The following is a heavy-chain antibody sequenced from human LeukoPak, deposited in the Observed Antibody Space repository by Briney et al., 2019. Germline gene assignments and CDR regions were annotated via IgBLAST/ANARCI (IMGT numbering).Heavy chain of an antibody. J-gene: IGHJ3*02. CDR1: GFTVTDNY. Sequence: GGSLRLSCAASGFTVTDNYMNWVRQAPGKGLEWVSSISSSSSYIYYADSVKGRFTISRDNAKNSLYLQMNSLRAEDTAVYYCARDGAFDIWGQGTTVTVSS. CDR3: ARDGAFDI. CDR2: ISSSSSYI. V-gene: IGHV3-21*01.